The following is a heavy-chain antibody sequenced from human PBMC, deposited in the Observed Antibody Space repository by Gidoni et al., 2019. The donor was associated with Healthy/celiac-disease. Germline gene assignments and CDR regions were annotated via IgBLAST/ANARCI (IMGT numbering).Heavy chain of an antibody. D-gene: IGHD1-26*01. CDR2: MSSSSSTI. CDR1: GSTFSSYS. Sequence: EVQLVEYGGGLVQPGGSLRLTCAASGSTFSSYSMNWVRQAPGKGLEWVSYMSSSSSTIYYADSVKGRFTISRDNAKNSLYLQMNSLRDEDTAVYYCARDNAGSGDYWGQGTLVTVSS. J-gene: IGHJ4*02. V-gene: IGHV3-48*02. CDR3: ARDNAGSGDY.